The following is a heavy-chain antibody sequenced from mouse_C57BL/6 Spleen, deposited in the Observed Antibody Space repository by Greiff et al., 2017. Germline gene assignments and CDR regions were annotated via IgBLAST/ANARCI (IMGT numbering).Heavy chain of an antibody. CDR3: ARNQAYYSNYEAMDY. CDR1: GFSLTSYG. D-gene: IGHD2-5*01. CDR2: IWRGGST. Sequence: VKLVESGPGLVQPSQSLSITCTVSGFSLTSYGVHWVRQSPGKGLEWLGVIWRGGSTDYNAAFISRLSISKDNSKSQVFFKMNSLQADDTAIYYCARNQAYYSNYEAMDYWGQGTSVTVSS. V-gene: IGHV2-2*01. J-gene: IGHJ4*01.